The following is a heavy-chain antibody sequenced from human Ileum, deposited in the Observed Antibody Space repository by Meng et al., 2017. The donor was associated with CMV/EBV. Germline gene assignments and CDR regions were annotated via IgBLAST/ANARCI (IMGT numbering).Heavy chain of an antibody. J-gene: IGHJ4*02. CDR3: AKKSGSSPTTFIDY. CDR2: ISPTGIYI. D-gene: IGHD6-13*01. CDR1: GFTFSTYS. V-gene: IGHV3-21*01. Sequence: GESLKISCAASGFTFSTYSMNWVRQAPGKGLEWVSSISPTGIYIYYTDSVKGRFTISRDNAANSLYLQMNSLRDEDTAVYYCAKKSGSSPTTFIDYWGQGTLVTVSS.